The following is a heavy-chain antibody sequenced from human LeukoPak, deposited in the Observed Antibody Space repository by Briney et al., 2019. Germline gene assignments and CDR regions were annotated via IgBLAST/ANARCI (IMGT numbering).Heavy chain of an antibody. J-gene: IGHJ3*02. CDR2: IYYSGST. Sequence: SETLSLTCTVSGGSIRSYYWSWIRQPPGKGLEWIGYIYYSGSTNYNPSLKSRVTISVDTSKNQFSLKLTSVTAADTAVYFCARERPNYDSSGYPGDDAFDIWGPGTVVTVSS. CDR1: GGSIRSYY. V-gene: IGHV4-59*01. D-gene: IGHD3-22*01. CDR3: ARERPNYDSSGYPGDDAFDI.